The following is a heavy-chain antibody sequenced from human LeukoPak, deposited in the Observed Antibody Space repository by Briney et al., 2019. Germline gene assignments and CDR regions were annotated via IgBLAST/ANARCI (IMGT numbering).Heavy chain of an antibody. CDR3: AREIFVTMVRGAFIDY. V-gene: IGHV3-48*04. CDR2: ISGSSSII. D-gene: IGHD3-10*01. Sequence: GGSLRLSCAASGFPFSGYSMNWVRQAPGKGLEWVSYISGSSSIIYYADSVKGRFTISRDNAKNSLYLQMNSLRAEDTAVYYCAREIFVTMVRGAFIDYWGQGTLVTVSS. CDR1: GFPFSGYS. J-gene: IGHJ4*02.